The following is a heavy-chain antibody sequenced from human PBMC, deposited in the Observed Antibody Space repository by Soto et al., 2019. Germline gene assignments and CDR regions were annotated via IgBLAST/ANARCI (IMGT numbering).Heavy chain of an antibody. CDR3: ATPSLGTGRYFFHD. Sequence: EVQLLDSGGGLVQPGGSLRLSCVASGFTSSSCAMRWVRQAPGKGLEWVSGISASGGSTYYADSVKGRFTISRDNSKNTLYLQMHSLRAEDTAVYYCATPSLGTGRYFFHDWRQGTLVTVSS. J-gene: IGHJ4*02. CDR2: ISASGGST. CDR1: GFTSSSCA. V-gene: IGHV3-23*01. D-gene: IGHD2-8*02.